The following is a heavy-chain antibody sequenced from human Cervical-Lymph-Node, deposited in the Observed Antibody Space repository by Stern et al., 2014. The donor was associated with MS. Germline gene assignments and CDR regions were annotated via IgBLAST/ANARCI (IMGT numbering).Heavy chain of an antibody. D-gene: IGHD1-20*01. J-gene: IGHJ3*02. CDR3: AVTYDWNQPVSQFDDASDI. CDR1: GYIFSNYW. CDR2: IYPGDSNP. V-gene: IGHV5-51*03. Sequence: VQLVQSGAEVKKPGESLKISCKGSGYIFSNYWIGWVRQMPGKGLEWMGIIYPGDSNPRYSPSFQGQVTVSADKSISTAYLQWSSLKASDTAMYYCAVTYDWNQPVSQFDDASDIWGQGTMVTVSS.